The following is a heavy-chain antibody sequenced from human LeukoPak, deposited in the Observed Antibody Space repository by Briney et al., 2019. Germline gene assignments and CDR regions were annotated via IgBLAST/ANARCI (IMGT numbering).Heavy chain of an antibody. CDR3: AKCGNSGCHLIDY. Sequence: GGSLRLSCAASGFTFSTNAMSWVRQAPGKGLEWVSAISGRTGSTYYSDSVRGRFTISRDNSKSTLYLQMDSLRAEDTAVYYCAKCGNSGCHLIDYWGQGTLVTVSS. V-gene: IGHV3-23*01. CDR2: ISGRTGST. D-gene: IGHD6-19*01. J-gene: IGHJ4*02. CDR1: GFTFSTNA.